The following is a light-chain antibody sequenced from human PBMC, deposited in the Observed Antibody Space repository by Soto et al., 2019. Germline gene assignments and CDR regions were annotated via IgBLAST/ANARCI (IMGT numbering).Light chain of an antibody. Sequence: QAALTQPPSAAGSPGRSVTISCTGTSTDVGGYNYVSWYQQYPGKAPKLMIYEVSKRPSGVPDRFSGSKSGNTASLTVSGLQADDEADYYYSSHGGRYNYVFGTGTKVTVL. CDR3: SSHGGRYNYV. CDR2: EVS. J-gene: IGLJ1*01. V-gene: IGLV2-8*01. CDR1: STDVGGYNY.